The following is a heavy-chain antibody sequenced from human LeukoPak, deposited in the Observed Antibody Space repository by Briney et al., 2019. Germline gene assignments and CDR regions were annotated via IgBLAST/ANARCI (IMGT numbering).Heavy chain of an antibody. CDR2: ISWNSGRI. V-gene: IGHV3-9*01. CDR3: AKGLGGYNYYAQDV. Sequence: PGGSLRLSCAASGFTFADYAMHWVRQVPGKGLEWVSGISWNSGRIDYADSVKGRFTISRDNAKNSLYLQMNSLRADDTALYYCAKGLGGYNYYAQDVWGQGTTVTVSS. CDR1: GFTFADYA. D-gene: IGHD3-16*01. J-gene: IGHJ6*02.